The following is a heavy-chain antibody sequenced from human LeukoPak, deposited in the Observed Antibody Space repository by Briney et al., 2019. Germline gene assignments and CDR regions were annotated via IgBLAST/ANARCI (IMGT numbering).Heavy chain of an antibody. V-gene: IGHV3-49*03. Sequence: GGSLRLSCTASGFTFGDYAMSWFRQAPGEGLEWVGFIRSKAHGGTTEHAASVKGRFTISRDDSKSIAYLQMDSLKTEDTAVYYCTRAGRYCSGGSCYSFYWGQGTLVTVSS. CDR1: GFTFGDYA. CDR3: TRAGRYCSGGSCYSFY. CDR2: IRSKAHGGTT. J-gene: IGHJ4*02. D-gene: IGHD2-15*01.